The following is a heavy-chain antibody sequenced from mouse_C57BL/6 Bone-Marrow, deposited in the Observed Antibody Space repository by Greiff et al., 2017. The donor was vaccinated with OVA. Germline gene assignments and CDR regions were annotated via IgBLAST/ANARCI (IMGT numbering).Heavy chain of an antibody. V-gene: IGHV2-2*01. CDR1: GFSLTSYG. CDR2: IWSGGST. D-gene: IGHD2-3*01. CDR3: ARMGWLLPLYAMDY. J-gene: IGHJ4*01. Sequence: VQLQQSGPGLVQPSQSLSITCTVSGFSLTSYGVHWVRQSPGKGLEWLGVIWSGGSTDYNAAFISRLSISKDNYKSQVFFKMNSLQADDTAIYYCARMGWLLPLYAMDYWGQGTSVTVSS.